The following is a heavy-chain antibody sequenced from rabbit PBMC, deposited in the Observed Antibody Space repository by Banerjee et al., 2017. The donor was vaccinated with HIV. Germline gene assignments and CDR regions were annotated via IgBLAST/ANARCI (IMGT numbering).Heavy chain of an antibody. CDR3: ARDLAGVIGWNFNL. CDR1: GFDFSSNA. Sequence: QEQLEESGGGLVQPEGSLTLTCKASGFDFSSNAMCWVRQAPGKGPEWIACIYNSDGSTYYASWVNGRFTISKTSSTTVTLQMTSLTAADTATYFCARDLAGVIGWNFNLWGPGTLVT. V-gene: IGHV1S47*01. CDR2: IYNSDGST. J-gene: IGHJ4*01. D-gene: IGHD4-1*01.